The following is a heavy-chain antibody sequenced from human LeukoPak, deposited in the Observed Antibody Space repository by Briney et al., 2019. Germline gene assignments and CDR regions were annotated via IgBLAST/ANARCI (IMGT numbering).Heavy chain of an antibody. CDR2: ISAYNGNT. Sequence: ASVKVSCKASGYTFTSYGISWVRQAPGQGLEWMGWISAYNGNTNYAQKLQGRVTMTTDTSTSTAYMELRSLRSDDTAVYYCARESTGRGSYFSVADYWGQGTLVTVSS. J-gene: IGHJ4*02. D-gene: IGHD1-26*01. CDR1: GYTFTSYG. V-gene: IGHV1-18*01. CDR3: ARESTGRGSYFSVADY.